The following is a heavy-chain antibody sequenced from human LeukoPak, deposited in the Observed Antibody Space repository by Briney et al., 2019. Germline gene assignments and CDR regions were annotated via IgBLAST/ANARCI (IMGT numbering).Heavy chain of an antibody. CDR1: GFTFTTYV. J-gene: IGHJ4*02. CDR2: ITGSGATT. Sequence: GRSLRLSRAASGFTFTTYVMNWVRQAPGKGLEWVSAITGSGATTYYADSVKGRFTISRDNSKDTLYLQMNNLKAEDTATYYCAKAYYSGYAAPEYWGQGTLVTVPS. D-gene: IGHD5-12*01. V-gene: IGHV3-23*01. CDR3: AKAYYSGYAAPEY.